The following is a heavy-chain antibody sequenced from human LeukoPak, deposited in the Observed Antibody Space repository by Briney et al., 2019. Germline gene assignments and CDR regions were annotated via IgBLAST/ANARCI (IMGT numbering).Heavy chain of an antibody. CDR3: ARRLYATTPTFDI. V-gene: IGHV5-51*01. CDR2: IYPDDSNT. D-gene: IGHD4-17*01. CDR1: GYSFTSYW. J-gene: IGHJ3*02. Sequence: GESLKISCKGSGYSFTSYWIGWVRQMPGKGLGWMGSIYPDDSNTRYSPSFQGQVTMSADKSISTAYLQWSSLKASDTAMYYCARRLYATTPTFDIWGQGTMVTVSS.